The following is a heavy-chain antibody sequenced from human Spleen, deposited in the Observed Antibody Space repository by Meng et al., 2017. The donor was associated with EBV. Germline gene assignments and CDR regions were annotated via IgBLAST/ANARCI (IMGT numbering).Heavy chain of an antibody. CDR1: GYTFSSYG. D-gene: IGHD1-26*01. Sequence: QVQMWQPCSEVKRPWPLVKVSCKASGYTFSSYGISWVRQAPGQGLEWMGWISAYNTNPNYSQKFQGRVTMTTDTSTSTVYMELRSLRSDDTAVYYCARDQGAGDYYFDSWGQGSLVTVSS. V-gene: IGHV1-18*01. CDR3: ARDQGAGDYYFDS. CDR2: ISAYNTNP. J-gene: IGHJ4*02.